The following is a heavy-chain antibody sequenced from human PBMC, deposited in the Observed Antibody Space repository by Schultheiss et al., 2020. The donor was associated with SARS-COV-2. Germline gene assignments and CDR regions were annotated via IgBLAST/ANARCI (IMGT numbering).Heavy chain of an antibody. V-gene: IGHV5-51*01. Sequence: GGSLRLSCQGSGYIFSTYWIGWVRQMPGKGLEWMGIICRGDSDTIYSPSFQGQVTISADKSISTAYLQWSSLKASDTAMYYCARVTDRYYYYYMDVWGKGTTVTVSS. D-gene: IGHD1-14*01. J-gene: IGHJ6*03. CDR2: ICRGDSDT. CDR3: ARVTDRYYYYYMDV. CDR1: GYIFSTYW.